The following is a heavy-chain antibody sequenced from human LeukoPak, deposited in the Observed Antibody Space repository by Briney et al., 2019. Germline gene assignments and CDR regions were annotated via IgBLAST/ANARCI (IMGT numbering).Heavy chain of an antibody. D-gene: IGHD1-26*01. Sequence: SVKVSCKASGGTFSSYAISWVRQAPGQGLEWMGRIIPILGIANYAQKFQGRVTITADKSTSTAYMELSSLGSEDTAVYYCATSGSYYRIDEIDYWGQGTLVTVSS. CDR3: ATSGSYYRIDEIDY. V-gene: IGHV1-69*04. CDR2: IIPILGIA. J-gene: IGHJ4*02. CDR1: GGTFSSYA.